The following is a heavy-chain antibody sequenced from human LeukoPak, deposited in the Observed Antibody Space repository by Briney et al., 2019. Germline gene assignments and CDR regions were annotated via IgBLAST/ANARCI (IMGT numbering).Heavy chain of an antibody. Sequence: QPGRPLRLSCAVSGFNFDDYAMHWVRHAPGRGLEWVSGINWKTGNGIYADSVKGRFTISRDNAKNSLYLQMSSLRAEDTALYYCTRRAARWQFDLWGRGTLLTVSS. D-gene: IGHD5-24*01. V-gene: IGHV3-9*01. J-gene: IGHJ2*01. CDR1: GFNFDDYA. CDR3: TRRAARWQFDL. CDR2: INWKTGNG.